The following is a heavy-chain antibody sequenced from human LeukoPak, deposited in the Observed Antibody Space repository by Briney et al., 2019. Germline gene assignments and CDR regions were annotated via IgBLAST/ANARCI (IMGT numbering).Heavy chain of an antibody. CDR3: ARGSSGVTISSYGMDV. CDR1: GFTFSDHY. D-gene: IGHD3-9*01. J-gene: IGHJ6*04. Sequence: PGGSQRLSCAASGFTFSDHYMDWVRQAPGKGLEWVGRTKNKANSYTTQYAASVKGRFTISRDDSKNSLYLQMNSLKTEDTAVYYCARGSSGVTISSYGMDVWGKGTTVTVSS. V-gene: IGHV3-72*01. CDR2: TKNKANSYTT.